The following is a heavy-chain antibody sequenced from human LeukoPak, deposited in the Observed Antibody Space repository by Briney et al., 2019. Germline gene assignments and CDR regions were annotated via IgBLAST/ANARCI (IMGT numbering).Heavy chain of an antibody. CDR1: RGSTRTGGYY. D-gene: IGHD4-17*01. J-gene: IGHJ3*02. CDR2: IYHTGTT. V-gene: IGHV4-31*03. Sequence: SETLSLTCTVSRGSTRTGGYYWSWIRQHPGKGLEWLGNIYHTGTTYYNPSLKSRVTISVDTSKNQFSLRLSSVTAADTAVYYCARLDGDYTFGAFDIWGQGTVVTVSS. CDR3: ARLDGDYTFGAFDI.